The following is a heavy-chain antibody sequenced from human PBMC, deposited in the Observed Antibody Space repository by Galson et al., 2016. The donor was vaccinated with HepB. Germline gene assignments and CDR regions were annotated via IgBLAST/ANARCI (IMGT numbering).Heavy chain of an antibody. CDR2: IYPADYDT. D-gene: IGHD3-22*01. V-gene: IGHV5-51*01. J-gene: IGHJ6*02. CDR3: ARHPFYDSRGYSYSTLEYYYGMDV. Sequence: QSGAEVKKPGESLKISCQGSGYSFTTLWIGWVRQMPGKGLEWMGIIYPADYDTRYSPSFQGQVTISAAKSINTAYLQWSSLKASDTAIYYCARHPFYDSRGYSYSTLEYYYGMDVWGQGTTVTVSS. CDR1: GYSFTTLW.